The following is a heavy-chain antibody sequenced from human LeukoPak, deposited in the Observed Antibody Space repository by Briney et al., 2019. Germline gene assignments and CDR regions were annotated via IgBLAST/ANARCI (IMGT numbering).Heavy chain of an antibody. Sequence: ASVKVSCKASGCTFTGYYMHWVRQAPGQGLEWMGWINPNSGGTNYAQKFQGRVTMTRDTSISTAYMELSRLRSDDTAVYYCARPYDFWSGYSSGYFDYWGQGTLVTVFS. CDR2: INPNSGGT. V-gene: IGHV1-2*02. CDR3: ARPYDFWSGYSSGYFDY. J-gene: IGHJ4*02. CDR1: GCTFTGYY. D-gene: IGHD3-3*01.